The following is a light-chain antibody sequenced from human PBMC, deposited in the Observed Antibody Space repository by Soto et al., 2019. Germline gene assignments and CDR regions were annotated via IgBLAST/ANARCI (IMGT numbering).Light chain of an antibody. CDR1: QSISSY. CDR3: QHSYRTPLT. V-gene: IGKV1-39*01. J-gene: IGKJ4*01. CDR2: DAS. Sequence: DIQMTQSPSSLSASVGDRVTITCRASQSISSYLNWYQQKPGKAPKLLIYDASSLQSGVPSRFSCSGSGTDFTLTISKLQPEDFATYYCQHSYRTPLTFGGGTKVEIK.